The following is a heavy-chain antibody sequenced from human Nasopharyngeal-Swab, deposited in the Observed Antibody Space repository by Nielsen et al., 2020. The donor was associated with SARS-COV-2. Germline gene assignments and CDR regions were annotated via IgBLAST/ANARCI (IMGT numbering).Heavy chain of an antibody. V-gene: IGHV1-2*04. J-gene: IGHJ3*02. CDR1: GYTFTGYY. Sequence: ASEQVSCKASGYTFTGYYMHWVRQAPGQGLAWMGLLSTNSGGTNYAQTFQGWVTMTRDTSISTAYLDLSRLRSDDTAVYYCARAHIVVVTDAFVNWGHGTMATVSS. CDR2: LSTNSGGT. CDR3: ARAHIVVVTDAFVN. D-gene: IGHD2-21*02.